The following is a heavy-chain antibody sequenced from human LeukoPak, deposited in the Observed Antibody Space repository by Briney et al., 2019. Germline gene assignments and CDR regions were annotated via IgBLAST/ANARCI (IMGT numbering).Heavy chain of an antibody. CDR1: GYTFTSYG. V-gene: IGHV1-18*01. Sequence: GASVKVSCKASGYTFTSYGISWVRQAPGQGLGWMGWISAYNGNTNYAQKLQGRVTMTTDTSTSTAYMELRSLRSDDTAVYYCARVVDIVATIEEADNWFDPWGQGTLVTVSS. CDR2: ISAYNGNT. CDR3: ARVVDIVATIEEADNWFDP. D-gene: IGHD5-12*01. J-gene: IGHJ5*02.